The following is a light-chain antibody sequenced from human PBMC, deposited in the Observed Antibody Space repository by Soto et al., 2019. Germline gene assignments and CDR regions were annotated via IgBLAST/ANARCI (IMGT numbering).Light chain of an antibody. CDR3: SSYTSSNTLYV. CDR2: DVT. CDR1: TSDIGGYGY. V-gene: IGLV2-14*03. J-gene: IGLJ1*01. Sequence: QSVLTQPASVSGSPGQSITISCTGTTSDIGGYGYVSWYQHHPGKAPKLMIYDVTYRPSGASNRFSGSKSGNTASLTISGLQAEDEADYYCSSYTSSNTLYVFGTGTKLTGL.